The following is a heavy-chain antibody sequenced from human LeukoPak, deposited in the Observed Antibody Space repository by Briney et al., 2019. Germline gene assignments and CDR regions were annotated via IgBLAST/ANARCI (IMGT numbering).Heavy chain of an antibody. V-gene: IGHV3-21*01. CDR1: GFTFSSYS. Sequence: GGSLRLSCAASGFTFSSYSMNWVRQAPGKGLEWVSSISSSSSYIYYADSVKGRFTISRDNAKNSLYLQMNSLRAEDTAVYYCAREPGIAAAGTQEADYWGQGTLVTVSS. D-gene: IGHD6-13*01. CDR2: ISSSSSYI. CDR3: AREPGIAAAGTQEADY. J-gene: IGHJ4*02.